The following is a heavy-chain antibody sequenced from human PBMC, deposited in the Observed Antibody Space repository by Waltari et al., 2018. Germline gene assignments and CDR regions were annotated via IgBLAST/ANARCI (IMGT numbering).Heavy chain of an antibody. Sequence: EVQLVQSGAEVKQPGESLKISCQTSGYTFTTYWIGWVRQTADKGFEWMATIYPGDSDPRYSPSFRGHVTISVDKSVNTAYLHWSALKASDTAMYFCVRLNEVYSRHFDYWGQGTLVTVTS. D-gene: IGHD4-4*01. CDR2: IYPGDSDP. V-gene: IGHV5-51*03. CDR3: VRLNEVYSRHFDY. J-gene: IGHJ4*02. CDR1: GYTFTTYW.